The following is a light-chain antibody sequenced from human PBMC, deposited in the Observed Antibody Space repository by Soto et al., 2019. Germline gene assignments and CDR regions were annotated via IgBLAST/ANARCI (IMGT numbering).Light chain of an antibody. CDR3: QQSYSTPPGDLNT. Sequence: DIQMTQSPSSLSASVGDRVTITCRARQSFRRYLNWYQQKRGKAPKLLIYAVSSLQSGVPSRFSGSGSGTAFTLTISSLHPEDIATYFCQQSYSTPPGDLNTFGQGTKVEIK. CDR1: QSFRRY. CDR2: AVS. V-gene: IGKV1-39*01. J-gene: IGKJ2*01.